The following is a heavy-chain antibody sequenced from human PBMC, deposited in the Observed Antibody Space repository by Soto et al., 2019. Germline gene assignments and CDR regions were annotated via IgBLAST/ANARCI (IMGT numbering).Heavy chain of an antibody. D-gene: IGHD3-22*01. CDR1: GYTFSTYG. J-gene: IGHJ3*01. V-gene: IGHV1-18*01. CDR3: ARDDYDYVSRGGTFDF. Sequence: QVQLVQSGAEVKKPGASVKVSCKASGYTFSTYGISWVRQAPGQGLEWMGWISAYNGNTNYAQKFQDRVTMTRDTSTSTVYMELRSLRSDDTAMYYCARDDYDYVSRGGTFDFWGPGTMVTVSS. CDR2: ISAYNGNT.